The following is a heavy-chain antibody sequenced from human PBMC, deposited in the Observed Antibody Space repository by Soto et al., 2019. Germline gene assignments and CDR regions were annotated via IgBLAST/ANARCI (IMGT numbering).Heavy chain of an antibody. D-gene: IGHD4-4*01. Sequence: ASVKVSCKASGYSFTGYYIHWVRRARGQGLEWMGWINPNSGGTNYAQKFQGRVTMTRDTSISTAYMELSRLRSDDTAVYYCAREHDYSNYYYYGMDVWGQGTTVTVSS. CDR2: INPNSGGT. V-gene: IGHV1-2*02. CDR1: GYSFTGYY. CDR3: AREHDYSNYYYYGMDV. J-gene: IGHJ6*02.